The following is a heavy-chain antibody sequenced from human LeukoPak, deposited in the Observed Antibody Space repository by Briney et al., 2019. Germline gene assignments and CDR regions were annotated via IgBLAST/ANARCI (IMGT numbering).Heavy chain of an antibody. CDR3: AREGYCSGTSCYNFNY. Sequence: SETLSLTCAVYGGYYWSWIRQPPGKGLEWIGEINHSGSTNYNPSLKSRVTISVDTSKNQFSLNLSSVTAADTAVYYCAREGYCSGTSCYNFNYWGQGTLVTVSS. J-gene: IGHJ4*02. D-gene: IGHD2-2*02. V-gene: IGHV4-34*01. CDR1: GGYY. CDR2: INHSGST.